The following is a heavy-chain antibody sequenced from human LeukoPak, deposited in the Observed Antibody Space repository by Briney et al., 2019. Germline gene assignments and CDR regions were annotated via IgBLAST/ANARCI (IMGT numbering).Heavy chain of an antibody. CDR3: AKSPGYGDYVGYFFDF. D-gene: IGHD4-17*01. CDR1: GFTFSSYA. V-gene: IGHV3-23*01. CDR2: ISGSGGST. J-gene: IGHJ4*02. Sequence: GGSLRLSCAASGFTFSSYAMSWVRQAPGKGLEWVSAISGSGGSTYSADSVKGRFTISRDTSKNTLYLQMHSLRADDTAVYYCAKSPGYGDYVGYFFDFWGQGTLVTVSS.